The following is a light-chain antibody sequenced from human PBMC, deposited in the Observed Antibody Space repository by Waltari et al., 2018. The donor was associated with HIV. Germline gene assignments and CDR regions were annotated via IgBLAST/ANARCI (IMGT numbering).Light chain of an antibody. CDR3: QQVNGYPLT. V-gene: IGKV1-9*01. CDR2: ATS. J-gene: IGKJ4*01. CDR1: QNIYSY. Sequence: LQLTQSPSFLSASLGDRVTITCRASQNIYSYLVWYQQKPGRAPQVLIYATSTLQSGVPSRFSGSGSGTEFALTITNLQPDDFATYYCQQVNGYPLTFGGGTKVEIK.